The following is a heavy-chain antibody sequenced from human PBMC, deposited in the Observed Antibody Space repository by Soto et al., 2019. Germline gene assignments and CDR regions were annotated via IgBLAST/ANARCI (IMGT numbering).Heavy chain of an antibody. Sequence: GGSLRLTCAASGFSFVNYAMNWVRQAPGKGLEWVSGLSGSGTSTYYADSVKGRFTISRDNSRDTLFLQMNSLTADDTAVYYCAKATTNGGWFNPFDSWGQGALVTVSS. D-gene: IGHD6-19*01. CDR2: LSGSGTST. V-gene: IGHV3-23*01. CDR1: GFSFVNYA. J-gene: IGHJ4*02. CDR3: AKATTNGGWFNPFDS.